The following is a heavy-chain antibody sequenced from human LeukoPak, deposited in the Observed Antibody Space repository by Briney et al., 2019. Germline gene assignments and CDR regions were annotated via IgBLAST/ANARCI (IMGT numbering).Heavy chain of an antibody. J-gene: IGHJ6*03. CDR1: GGSISSGGYY. V-gene: IGHV4-31*03. CDR2: IYYSGST. D-gene: IGHD4-11*01. CDR3: ARALAPTVPLYYYYYMDV. Sequence: PSETLSLTCTVSGGSISSGGYYWSWIRQHPGKGLEWIGYIYYSGSTYYNPSLKSRVTISVDTSKNQISLKLSSVTAADTAVYYCARALAPTVPLYYYYYMDVWGKGTTVTVSS.